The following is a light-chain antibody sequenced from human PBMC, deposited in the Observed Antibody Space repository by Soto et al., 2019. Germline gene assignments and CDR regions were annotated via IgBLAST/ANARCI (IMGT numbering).Light chain of an antibody. V-gene: IGLV2-14*01. Sequence: QSVLTQPASVSGSPGQSITISCTGTSSDVGGYNYVSWYQQHPGKAPKLMIYDVRNRPSGVSNRFSGSKSGNTASLTISGLQAEDEADYYCSSYTSSSTLYYVFGTGTKLTVL. CDR1: SSDVGGYNY. CDR2: DVR. CDR3: SSYTSSSTLYYV. J-gene: IGLJ1*01.